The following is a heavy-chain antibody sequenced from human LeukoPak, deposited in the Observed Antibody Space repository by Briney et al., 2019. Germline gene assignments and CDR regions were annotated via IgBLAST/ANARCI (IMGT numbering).Heavy chain of an antibody. V-gene: IGHV3-21*01. CDR2: ISSNSTYI. J-gene: IGHJ5*02. D-gene: IGHD2-8*01. Sequence: GGSLRISCAASGFTFSSFSMNWVRQAPGKGLEWLSYISSNSTYIYYADSVKGRFTISRDNARNSLYLQMNSLRAEDTAVYYCATQGIYGVSLHPWGQGTLVTVSS. CDR3: ATQGIYGVSLHP. CDR1: GFTFSSFS.